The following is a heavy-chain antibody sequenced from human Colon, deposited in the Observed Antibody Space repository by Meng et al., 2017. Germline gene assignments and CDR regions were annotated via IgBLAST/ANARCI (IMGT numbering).Heavy chain of an antibody. CDR1: GDSISSDIW. CDR3: GRDQGRELINH. D-gene: IGHD1-7*01. V-gene: IGHV4-4*02. CDR2: VYHRGDT. J-gene: IGHJ4*02. Sequence: HLQESGPGLVKPSGSLSLTCTVSGDSISSDIWWSWVRQPPGKGLEWIGEVYHRGDTNYNPSLKSRVDISVDKSKNQFYLSLFSVTAADTAVYYCGRDQGRELINHWGQGTLVTVSS.